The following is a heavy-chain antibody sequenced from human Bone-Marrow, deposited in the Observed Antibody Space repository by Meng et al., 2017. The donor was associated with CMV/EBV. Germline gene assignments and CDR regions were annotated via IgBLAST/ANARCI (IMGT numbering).Heavy chain of an antibody. Sequence: GESLKISCAASGFTFSSYAMHWVRQAPGKGLDWVAFIRFDGSNKYYADSVKGRFTISRDISKNSLYLQMNSLRAEDTAVYYCAKCPLRFLETHGMDVWGQGTTVTVPS. V-gene: IGHV3-30*02. J-gene: IGHJ6*02. CDR1: GFTFSSYA. CDR2: IRFDGSNK. D-gene: IGHD3-3*01. CDR3: AKCPLRFLETHGMDV.